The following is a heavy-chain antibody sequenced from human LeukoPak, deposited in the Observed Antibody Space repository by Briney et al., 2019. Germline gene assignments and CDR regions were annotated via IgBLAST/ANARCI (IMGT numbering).Heavy chain of an antibody. V-gene: IGHV4-59*08. CDR1: GCSISSYY. D-gene: IGHD6-13*01. J-gene: IGHJ4*02. CDR3: ARGGEWASSSWYYFDY. CDR2: IYYSGSN. Sequence: SETLSLTCTVSGCSISSYYWSWIRQPPGKGLEWIGYIYYSGSNNYNPYLKSRVTISVDTSKNQFSLKLSSVTAADTAVYYCARGGEWASSSWYYFDYWGQGTLVTVSS.